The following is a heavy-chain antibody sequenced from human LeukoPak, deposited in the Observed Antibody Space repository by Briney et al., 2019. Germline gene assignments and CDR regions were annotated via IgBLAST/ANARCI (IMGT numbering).Heavy chain of an antibody. CDR1: GFTFSSYE. D-gene: IGHD5-12*01. Sequence: PGGSLRLSCAASGFTFSSYEMNWVRQAPGKGLEWVSCISSSGSTIYYADSVKGRFTISRDNAKNSLYLQMNSLRAEDTAVYYCARALRLGYGSLDYWGQGTLVTVSS. J-gene: IGHJ4*02. V-gene: IGHV3-48*03. CDR2: ISSSGSTI. CDR3: ARALRLGYGSLDY.